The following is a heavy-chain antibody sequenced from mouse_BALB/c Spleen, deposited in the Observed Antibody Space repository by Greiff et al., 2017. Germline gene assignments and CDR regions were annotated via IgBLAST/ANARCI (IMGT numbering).Heavy chain of an antibody. CDR1: GYSITSDYA. CDR3: ASSAYYSAMDY. CDR2: ISYSGST. Sequence: EVKLLESGPGLVKPSQSLSLTSTVTGYSITSDYAWNWIRQFPGNKLEWMGYISYSGSTSYNPSLKSRISITRDTSKNQFFLQLNSVTTEDTATYYCASSAYYSAMDYWGQGTSVTVSS. D-gene: IGHD2-12*01. V-gene: IGHV3-2*02. J-gene: IGHJ4*01.